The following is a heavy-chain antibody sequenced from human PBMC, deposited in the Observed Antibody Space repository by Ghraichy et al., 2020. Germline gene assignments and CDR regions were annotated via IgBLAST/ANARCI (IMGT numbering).Heavy chain of an antibody. J-gene: IGHJ4*02. D-gene: IGHD3-10*01. V-gene: IGHV1-18*04. Sequence: ASVKVCCKASGYTFVSYGFTWVRQAPGQGLEWMGWISAYNGNTNYAQKLQGRVTMTTDTSTSTAYMELRSLRSDDTDVYFCARGNYYGSGGIGYWGQGTLVTVSS. CDR3: ARGNYYGSGGIGY. CDR1: GYTFVSYG. CDR2: ISAYNGNT.